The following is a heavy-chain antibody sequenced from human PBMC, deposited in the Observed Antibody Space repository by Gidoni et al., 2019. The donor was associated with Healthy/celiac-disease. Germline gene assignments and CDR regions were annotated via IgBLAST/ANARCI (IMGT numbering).Heavy chain of an antibody. Sequence: EVQLLESGGGLVQPGVSLCLSCAASGLSFSSYAMSWVRQAPGKGLEWVSAISGSGGSTYYADSVKGRFTISRDNSKNTLYLQMNSLRAEDTAVYYCAKLWVDIVATPYFDYWGQGTLVTVSS. CDR3: AKLWVDIVATPYFDY. J-gene: IGHJ4*02. CDR2: ISGSGGST. D-gene: IGHD5-12*01. V-gene: IGHV3-23*01. CDR1: GLSFSSYA.